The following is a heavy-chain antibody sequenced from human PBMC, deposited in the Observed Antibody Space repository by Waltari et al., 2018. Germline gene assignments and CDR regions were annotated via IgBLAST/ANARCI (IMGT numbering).Heavy chain of an antibody. CDR3: ATAVHLGNYDFWSGYSDY. J-gene: IGHJ4*02. CDR2: CDPEEGET. CDR1: GYTLTELS. Sequence: QVQLVQSGAEVKKPGASVKVSCKVSGYTLTELSMHWVRPAPGKGLEWRGGCDPEEGETIYAQKFQGRVTMTEDTSTDTAYMELSSLRSEDTAVYYCATAVHLGNYDFWSGYSDYWGQGTLVTVSS. V-gene: IGHV1-24*01. D-gene: IGHD3-3*01.